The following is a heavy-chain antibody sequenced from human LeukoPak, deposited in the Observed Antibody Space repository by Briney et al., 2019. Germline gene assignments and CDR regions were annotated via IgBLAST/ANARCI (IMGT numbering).Heavy chain of an antibody. Sequence: GGSLRLSCAASGCKFTNAWVSWVRRAPGKGLEWLGRIKSKADGGTTLHATSVEDRFAISRDDSINTLYLQMNSLKIEDTAVYYCTDPPTSLWGQGILVTVSS. CDR2: IKSKADGGTT. CDR1: GCKFTNAW. J-gene: IGHJ4*02. D-gene: IGHD1-1*01. CDR3: TDPPTSL. V-gene: IGHV3-15*01.